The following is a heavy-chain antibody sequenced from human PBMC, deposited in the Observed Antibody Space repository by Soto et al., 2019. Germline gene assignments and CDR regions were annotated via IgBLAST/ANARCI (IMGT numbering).Heavy chain of an antibody. CDR1: GGSFSGYY. Sequence: SETLSLTCAVYGGSFSGYYWSWIRQPPGKGLEWIGEINHSGSTNYNPSLKSRVTISVDTSKNQFSLKLSSVTAADTAVYYCARGLAIAAAGTYYYYYGMDVWGQGTTVTVSS. V-gene: IGHV4-34*01. J-gene: IGHJ6*02. CDR2: INHSGST. CDR3: ARGLAIAAAGTYYYYYGMDV. D-gene: IGHD6-13*01.